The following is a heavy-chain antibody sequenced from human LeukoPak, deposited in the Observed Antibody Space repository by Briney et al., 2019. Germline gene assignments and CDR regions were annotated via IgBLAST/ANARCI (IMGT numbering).Heavy chain of an antibody. CDR2: ISYDGSIE. CDR3: ARDRGLISAADYFDY. CDR1: GFTFSSYA. D-gene: IGHD6-13*01. J-gene: IGHJ4*02. V-gene: IGHV3-30*04. Sequence: GGSLRLSCAASGFTFSSYAMHWVRQAPGKGLEWVAVISYDGSIEAYADSVRGRFTVSRDKSKNTLYLQMNSLRVEDTAVYSCARDRGLISAADYFDYWGQGTLVTVSS.